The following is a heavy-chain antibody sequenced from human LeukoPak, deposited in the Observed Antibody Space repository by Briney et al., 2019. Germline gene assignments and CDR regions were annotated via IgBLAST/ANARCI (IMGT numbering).Heavy chain of an antibody. V-gene: IGHV3-7*01. Sequence: GGSLRLSCAASGFTFSSYAMSWVRQAPGKGLEWVANIKEDGSERYYVDSVKGRFTISRDNAKSSLYLQMSSLRAEETAVYYCARVYGYDFWSGYHSYYFDYWGQGTLVTVSS. CDR1: GFTFSSYA. CDR2: IKEDGSER. D-gene: IGHD3-3*01. J-gene: IGHJ4*02. CDR3: ARVYGYDFWSGYHSYYFDY.